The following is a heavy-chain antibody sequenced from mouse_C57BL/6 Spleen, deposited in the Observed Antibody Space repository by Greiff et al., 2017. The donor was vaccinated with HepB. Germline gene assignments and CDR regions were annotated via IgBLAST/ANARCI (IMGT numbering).Heavy chain of an antibody. Sequence: VQLKESGGGLVKPGGSLKLSCAASGFTFSSYAMSWVRQTPEKRLEWVATISDGGSYTYYPDNVKGRFTISRDDAKNNLYLQMSHLKSEDTAMYYCARDYYGSSYPFFDYWGQGTTLTVSS. CDR1: GFTFSSYA. J-gene: IGHJ2*01. CDR2: ISDGGSYT. CDR3: ARDYYGSSYPFFDY. D-gene: IGHD1-1*01. V-gene: IGHV5-4*01.